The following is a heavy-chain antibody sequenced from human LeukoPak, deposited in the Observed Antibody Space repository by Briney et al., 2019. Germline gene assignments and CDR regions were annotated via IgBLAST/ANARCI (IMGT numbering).Heavy chain of an antibody. CDR3: ARRAPYSSGWDASGDY. J-gene: IGHJ4*02. V-gene: IGHV1-18*01. Sequence: VASVKVSCKASGYTFTSYGVSWVRQAPGQGLEWMGWISAYNGNTNYAQKLQGRVTMTTDTSTSTAYMELRSLRSDDTAVYYCARRAPYSSGWDASGDYWGQGTLVTVSS. CDR2: ISAYNGNT. D-gene: IGHD6-19*01. CDR1: GYTFTSYG.